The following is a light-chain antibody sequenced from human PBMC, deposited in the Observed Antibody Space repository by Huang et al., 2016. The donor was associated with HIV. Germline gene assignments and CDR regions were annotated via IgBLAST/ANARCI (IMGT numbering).Light chain of an antibody. Sequence: DIQLTQSPSTLSASVGDRLTTTCRASQNISSWLAWYQQKPGKAPKLLIYKISSLESGVPSRFSGSGSVTKFTLTINSLQPDDIGTYYCQYGETFGQGSKVEVK. J-gene: IGKJ1*01. CDR3: QYGET. V-gene: IGKV1-5*03. CDR1: QNISSW. CDR2: KIS.